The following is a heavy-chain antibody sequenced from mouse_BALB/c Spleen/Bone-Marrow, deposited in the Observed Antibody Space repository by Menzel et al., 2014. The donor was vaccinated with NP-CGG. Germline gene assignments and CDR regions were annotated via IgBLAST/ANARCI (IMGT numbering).Heavy chain of an antibody. CDR3: GGGGTVATKGSTYWYFDL. V-gene: IGHV1-37*01. Sequence: VQLKESGPDLVKPGASVKISCKASGYSFSGYFMNWVKQSHGKSLEWIGRINPYNGESFYNQKFKDKATLTVDKSSTTAHMDLLSLTSEDSAVYYCGGGGTVATKGSTYWYFDLWGAGTTVTVSS. D-gene: IGHD1-1*01. J-gene: IGHJ1*01. CDR2: INPYNGES. CDR1: GYSFSGYF.